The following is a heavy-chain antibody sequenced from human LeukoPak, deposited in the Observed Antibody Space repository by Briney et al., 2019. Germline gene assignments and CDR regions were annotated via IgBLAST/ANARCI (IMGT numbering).Heavy chain of an antibody. CDR1: GFTLSSYW. CDR3: ARAPGGSGSWGLFDH. Sequence: PGGSLRLAWAAAGFTLSSYWMGWVRHAAGKGRGWVSRIYADGTSTSYAASVKRRFTISSDNAKNTVYLQMNSLRAEDTAVYYCARAPGGSGSWGLFDHWGQGTLVTVSS. J-gene: IGHJ4*02. CDR2: IYADGTST. D-gene: IGHD3-10*01. V-gene: IGHV3-74*01.